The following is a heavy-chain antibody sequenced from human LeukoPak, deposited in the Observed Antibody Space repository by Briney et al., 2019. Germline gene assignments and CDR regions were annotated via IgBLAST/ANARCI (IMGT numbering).Heavy chain of an antibody. Sequence: GGSLRLSCAASGFTFSSYTMSWVRQAPGQGLEWVSAISGSGGGTYYADSVRGRFTISRDNSKNTVYLQMNSLRTEDTAVYYCAKGPIAARPPTLYYFDYWGQGTLVTVSS. V-gene: IGHV3-23*01. D-gene: IGHD6-6*01. CDR2: ISGSGGGT. CDR1: GFTFSSYT. CDR3: AKGPIAARPPTLYYFDY. J-gene: IGHJ4*02.